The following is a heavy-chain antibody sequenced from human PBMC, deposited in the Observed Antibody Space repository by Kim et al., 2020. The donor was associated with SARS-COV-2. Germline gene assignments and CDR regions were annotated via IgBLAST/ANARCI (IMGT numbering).Heavy chain of an antibody. CDR3: ASLPTTVTPSF. J-gene: IGHJ4*02. D-gene: IGHD4-17*01. V-gene: IGHV3-74*01. CDR2: T. Sequence: TRYADAVKGRFTISRDNAKNTLYLQMNSLRAEDTAVYYCASLPTTVTPSFWGQGTLVTVSS.